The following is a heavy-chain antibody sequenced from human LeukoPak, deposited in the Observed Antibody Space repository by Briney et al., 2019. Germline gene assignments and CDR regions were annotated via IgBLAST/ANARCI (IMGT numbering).Heavy chain of an antibody. Sequence: PSETLSLTCAVYGGSFSGYYWSWIRQPPGKGLEWIGEINHSGSTNYNPSLKSRVTISVDTSKNQFSLKLSSVTAADTAVYYCARGRYYDSSGYKHKNWYFDLWGRGTLVTVSS. D-gene: IGHD3-22*01. CDR1: GGSFSGYY. CDR2: INHSGST. CDR3: ARGRYYDSSGYKHKNWYFDL. V-gene: IGHV4-34*01. J-gene: IGHJ2*01.